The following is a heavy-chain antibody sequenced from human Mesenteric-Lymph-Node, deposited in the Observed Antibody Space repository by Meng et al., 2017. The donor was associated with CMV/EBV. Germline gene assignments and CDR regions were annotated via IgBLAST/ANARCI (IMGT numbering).Heavy chain of an antibody. D-gene: IGHD6-13*01. J-gene: IGHJ4*02. CDR1: GFTFGDYA. Sequence: GGSLRLSCTASGFTFGDYAMSWVRQAPGKGLEWVANIKQDGSEKYYVDSVKGRFTVSRDNDKKSLYLQMNSLRAEDTAVYYCAGDGPMYSSSWYAYWGQGSLVTVSS. CDR3: AGDGPMYSSSWYAY. V-gene: IGHV3-7*01. CDR2: IKQDGSEK.